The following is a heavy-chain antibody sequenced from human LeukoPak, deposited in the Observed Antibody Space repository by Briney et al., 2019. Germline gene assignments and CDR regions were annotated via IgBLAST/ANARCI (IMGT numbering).Heavy chain of an antibody. V-gene: IGHV3-30-3*01. D-gene: IGHD1-14*01. Sequence: VRSLRLSCAASGFTFSSYAMHWVCEAPSRGPERVAVISYDGSNKYYADSVKGRFTISRDNSKNTLYLQMNSLRAEDTAVYYCARTGTNAWFDPWGQGTLVTVSS. CDR2: ISYDGSNK. J-gene: IGHJ5*02. CDR3: ARTGTNAWFDP. CDR1: GFTFSSYA.